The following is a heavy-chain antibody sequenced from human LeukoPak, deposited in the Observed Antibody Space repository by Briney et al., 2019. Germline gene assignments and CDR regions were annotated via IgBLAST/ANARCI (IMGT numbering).Heavy chain of an antibody. CDR2: ISRSGSTI. J-gene: IGHJ4*02. CDR1: GFTFSDYY. V-gene: IGHV3-11*01. Sequence: GGSLRLSCAASGFTFSDYYMSWIRQAPGKGLEWVSHISRSGSTIYYADSVKGRFTIPRDNAKNSLYLQMNSLRAEDTAVYYCARGFTGEVYYFDYWGQGTLVTVSS. D-gene: IGHD7-27*01. CDR3: ARGFTGEVYYFDY.